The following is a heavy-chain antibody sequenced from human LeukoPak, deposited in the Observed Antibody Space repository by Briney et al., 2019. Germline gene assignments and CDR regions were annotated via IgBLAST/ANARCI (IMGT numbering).Heavy chain of an antibody. Sequence: SVKVSCKASGGTFSSYAISWVRQAPGQGLEWMGGIIPIFGTANYAQKFQGRVTITADESTSTAYMELSSLRSEDTAVYYCATPIGELSTTSWFDPWGQGTLVTVSS. CDR3: ATPIGELSTTSWFDP. J-gene: IGHJ5*02. V-gene: IGHV1-69*01. CDR2: IIPIFGTA. D-gene: IGHD3-10*01. CDR1: GGTFSSYA.